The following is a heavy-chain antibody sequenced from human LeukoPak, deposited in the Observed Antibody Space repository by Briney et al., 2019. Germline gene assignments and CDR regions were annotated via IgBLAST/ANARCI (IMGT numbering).Heavy chain of an antibody. CDR1: GGSISSGGYY. V-gene: IGHV4-31*03. J-gene: IGHJ3*02. CDR3: ARGGGMLDVGDAFDI. CDR2: IYYSGST. D-gene: IGHD2-8*01. Sequence: SETLSLTCTVSGGSISSGGYYWSWIRQHPGKGLEWIGYIYYSGSTYYNPSLGSRVTISVDTSKNQFSLKLSSVTAADTAVYYCARGGGMLDVGDAFDIWGQGTMVTVSS.